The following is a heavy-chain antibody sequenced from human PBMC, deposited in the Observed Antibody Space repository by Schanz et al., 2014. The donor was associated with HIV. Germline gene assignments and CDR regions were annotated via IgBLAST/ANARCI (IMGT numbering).Heavy chain of an antibody. Sequence: VELLESGGGSVQPGGSLRLSCAASGFTFSDYAMSWVRQAPGKGLEWVSSISGNGGTTYFADSVKGRFTMSRDNSKNTLYLQMNSLRAEDTAVYYCARDAASHSYGSTMDVWGQGTTVTVSS. J-gene: IGHJ6*02. CDR1: GFTFSDYA. V-gene: IGHV3-23*01. CDR2: ISGNGGTT. CDR3: ARDAASHSYGSTMDV. D-gene: IGHD5-18*01.